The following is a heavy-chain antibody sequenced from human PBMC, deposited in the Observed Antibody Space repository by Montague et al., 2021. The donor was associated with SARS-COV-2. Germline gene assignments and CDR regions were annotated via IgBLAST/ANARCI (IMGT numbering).Heavy chain of an antibody. Sequence: SLRLSCAAYGFTVSSYAMHGVRQAPVKGLEWVAVISYDVRNQYYXYSXHVRFTISRDNSKNTLYLQMNRLRAEDTAVYYCARARSGSYYNPYDYWGQGTLVTVSS. CDR2: ISYDVRNQ. CDR1: GFTVSSYA. V-gene: IGHV3-30-3*01. D-gene: IGHD3-10*01. CDR3: ARARSGSYYNPYDY. J-gene: IGHJ4*02.